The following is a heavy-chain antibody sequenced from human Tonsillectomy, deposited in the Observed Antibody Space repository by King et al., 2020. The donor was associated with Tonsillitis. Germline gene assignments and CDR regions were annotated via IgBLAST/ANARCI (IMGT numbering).Heavy chain of an antibody. D-gene: IGHD5-12*01. J-gene: IGHJ4*02. CDR1: GFSFDDYS. CDR3: AKDLDRQYTGHDLDH. Sequence: QLVQSGGIVVQPGGSLRLSCVASGFSFDDYSMHWVRQAPGKGLEWVSLITWDGRSTYYAESVKGRFTISRDNSKRSLYLQMISLRTEDTALYYCAKDLDRQYTGHDLDHWGQGTLVTVSA. CDR2: ITWDGRST. V-gene: IGHV3-43*01.